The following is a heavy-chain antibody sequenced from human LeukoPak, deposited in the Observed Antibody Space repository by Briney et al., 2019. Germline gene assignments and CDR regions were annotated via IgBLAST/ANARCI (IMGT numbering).Heavy chain of an antibody. CDR3: AKDWRRIVVVGPVARHGNYMDV. D-gene: IGHD2-15*01. Sequence: PGGSLRLSCAASGFIFSSYGMHWVRQAPGKGLEWVAFIRFDGSNKYYADSVKGRFTISRDNSKNTLNLQMNSLRAEDTAVYYCAKDWRRIVVVGPVARHGNYMDVWGKGTTVTISS. V-gene: IGHV3-30*02. CDR2: IRFDGSNK. J-gene: IGHJ6*03. CDR1: GFIFSSYG.